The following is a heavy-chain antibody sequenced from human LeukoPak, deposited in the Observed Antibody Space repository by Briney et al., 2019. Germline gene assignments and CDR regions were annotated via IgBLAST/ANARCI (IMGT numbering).Heavy chain of an antibody. V-gene: IGHV3-48*03. CDR3: AIERSGYHH. J-gene: IGHJ5*02. D-gene: IGHD3-3*01. Sequence: GGSLRLSCAASGFTFSSYEMNWVRQAPGKGLEWVSYISSSGSTIYYADSVKGRFTISRDNAKNSLYLQMNSLRAEDTAVYYCAIERSGYHHWGQGTLVCVSA. CDR1: GFTFSSYE. CDR2: ISSSGSTI.